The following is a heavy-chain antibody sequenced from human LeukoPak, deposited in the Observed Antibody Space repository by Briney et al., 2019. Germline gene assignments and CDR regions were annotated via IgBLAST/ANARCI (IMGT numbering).Heavy chain of an antibody. CDR2: IIPILGIA. V-gene: IGHV1-69*02. CDR3: ARSGEYYDFWSGSYYGMDV. Sequence: ASVKVSCKASGGTFSSYTISWVRQAPGQGLEWMGRIIPILGIANYAQKFQGRVMITADKSTSTAYMELSSLRSEDTAVYYCARSGEYYDFWSGSYYGMDVWGQGTTVTVSS. J-gene: IGHJ6*02. CDR1: GGTFSSYT. D-gene: IGHD3-3*01.